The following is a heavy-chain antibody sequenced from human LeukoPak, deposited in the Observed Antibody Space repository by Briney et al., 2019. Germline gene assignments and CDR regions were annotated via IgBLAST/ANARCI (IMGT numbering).Heavy chain of an antibody. J-gene: IGHJ3*02. CDR2: IYYSGST. D-gene: IGHD3-9*01. CDR3: ARRGYDILTGYSLDAFDI. Sequence: SETLSLTCTVSGGSISSYYWSWIRQPPGKGLEWIGYIYYSGSTNYNPSLKSRVTISVDTSKNQFSLKLSSVTAADTAVYYCARRGYDILTGYSLDAFDIWGQGTMVTVSS. CDR1: GGSISSYY. V-gene: IGHV4-59*08.